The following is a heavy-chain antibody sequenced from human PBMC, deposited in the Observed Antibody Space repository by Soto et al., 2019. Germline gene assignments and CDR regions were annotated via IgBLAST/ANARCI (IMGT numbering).Heavy chain of an antibody. CDR2: TYYRSKWSS. V-gene: IGHV6-1*01. J-gene: IGHJ4*02. CDR3: ARTGDYIVDY. CDR1: GDSVSSKSAA. D-gene: IGHD7-27*01. Sequence: PSQTLSLTCAISGDSVSSKSAAWHWIRQSPSRGLEWLGRTYYRSKWSSNYAVSVKSRITINPDTSKNQFSLQLRSVTPDDTAMYYCARTGDYIVDYWGQGILVTVS.